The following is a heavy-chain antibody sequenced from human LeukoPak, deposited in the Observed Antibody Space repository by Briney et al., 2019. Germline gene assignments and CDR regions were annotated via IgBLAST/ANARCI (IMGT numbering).Heavy chain of an antibody. CDR3: ARGGSGSWYPFDY. D-gene: IGHD6-13*01. CDR2: IWYDGSNK. Sequence: PGGSLRLSCAASGFTFSSYGMHWVRQAPGKGLERVAAIWYDGSNKYYADSVKGRFTISRDNSKNTLYLQMNSLRAEDTAAYYCARGGSGSWYPFDYWGQGTLVTVSS. V-gene: IGHV3-33*01. CDR1: GFTFSSYG. J-gene: IGHJ4*02.